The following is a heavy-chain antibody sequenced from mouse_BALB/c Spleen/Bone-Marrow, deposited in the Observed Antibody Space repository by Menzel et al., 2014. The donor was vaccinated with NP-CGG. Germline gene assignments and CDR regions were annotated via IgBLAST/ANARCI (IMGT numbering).Heavy chain of an antibody. CDR1: GFTFTDYY. Sequence: DVKLVESGGGLVQPGGSLRPSCAASGFTFTDYYMNWVRQPPGKALEWLAFIRNKAYGYTTEYSASVKGRFTISRDNSQNILYLQMNTLRAEDSATYYCARDMGGLLFDSWGQGTTLSVSS. J-gene: IGHJ2*01. V-gene: IGHV7-3*02. D-gene: IGHD1-1*01. CDR3: ARDMGGLLFDS. CDR2: IRNKAYGYTT.